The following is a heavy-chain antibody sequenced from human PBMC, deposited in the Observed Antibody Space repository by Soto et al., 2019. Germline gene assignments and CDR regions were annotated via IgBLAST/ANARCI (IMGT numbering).Heavy chain of an antibody. J-gene: IGHJ5*02. CDR1: GYTFTSYG. V-gene: IGHV1-18*01. CDR2: ISAYNGNT. CDR3: ARDFAPMIVVVIQTPNWFDP. Sequence: GASVKVSCKASGYTFTSYGISWVRQAPGQGLEWMGWISAYNGNTNYAQKLQGRVTMTTDTSTSTAYMGLRSLRSDDTAVYYCARDFAPMIVVVIQTPNWFDPWGQGPLVTVSS. D-gene: IGHD3-22*01.